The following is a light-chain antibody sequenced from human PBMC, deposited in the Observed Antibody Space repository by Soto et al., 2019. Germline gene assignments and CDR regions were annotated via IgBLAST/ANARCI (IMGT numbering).Light chain of an antibody. Sequence: SPATLSASVVDRVTITCRASQTISSFLNWYQQKPGKAPKPLIYGANTLQSGVPARFSGSGSGTDFTLTISSLQPEDFATYYCQQSYSTPWTFGQGTKVDIK. CDR3: QQSYSTPWT. CDR2: GAN. V-gene: IGKV1-39*01. CDR1: QTISSF. J-gene: IGKJ1*01.